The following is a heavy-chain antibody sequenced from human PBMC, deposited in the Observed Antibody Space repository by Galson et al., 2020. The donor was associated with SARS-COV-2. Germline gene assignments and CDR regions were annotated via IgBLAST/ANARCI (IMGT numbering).Heavy chain of an antibody. V-gene: IGHV4-39*01. CDR1: GGSISSSSYY. D-gene: IGHD3-22*01. CDR3: AIVYYYDSSGYYYGRGGSGGYYFDY. CDR2: IYYSGST. J-gene: IGHJ4*02. Sequence: ASETLSLTCTVSGGSISSSSYYWGWIRQPPGKGLEWIGSIYYSGSTYYNPSLKSRVTISVDTSKNQFSLKLSSVTAADTAVYYCAIVYYYDSSGYYYGRGGSGGYYFDYWGQGTLVTVSS.